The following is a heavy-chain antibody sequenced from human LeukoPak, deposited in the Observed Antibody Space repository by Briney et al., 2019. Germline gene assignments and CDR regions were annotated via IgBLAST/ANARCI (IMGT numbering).Heavy chain of an antibody. CDR1: GLTFSSYG. CDR2: IRYDGSNK. D-gene: IGHD3-22*01. Sequence: PGGSLRLSCAASGLTFSSYGMHWVRQAPGKGLEWVAFIRYDGSNKYYADSVKGRFTISRDNAKNTLNLQMNSLRAEDTAVYYCARDLGQYYDTSDNWFDPWGQGTLVTVSS. J-gene: IGHJ5*02. CDR3: ARDLGQYYDTSDNWFDP. V-gene: IGHV3-30*02.